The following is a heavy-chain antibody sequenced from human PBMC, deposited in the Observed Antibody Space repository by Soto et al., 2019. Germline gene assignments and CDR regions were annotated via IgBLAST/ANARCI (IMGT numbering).Heavy chain of an antibody. CDR3: AREGHYDFWSGYYTGKELDY. J-gene: IGHJ4*02. D-gene: IGHD3-3*01. Sequence: ASVKVSCKASGYTFTGYYMHWVRQAPGQGLEWMGWINPNSGGTNYAQKFQGWVTMTRNTSISTAYMELSRLRSVDTAVYYCAREGHYDFWSGYYTGKELDYWGQGTLVTVSS. CDR1: GYTFTGYY. CDR2: INPNSGGT. V-gene: IGHV1-2*04.